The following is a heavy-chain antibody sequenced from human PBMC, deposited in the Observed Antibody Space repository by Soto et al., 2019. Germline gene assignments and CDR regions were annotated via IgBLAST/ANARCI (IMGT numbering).Heavy chain of an antibody. Sequence: QVQLVQSGAEVKKPESSVKVSCKASAGTFSSYAISWVRQAPGQGLEWMGGIIPMFGTPNYAQKFRGRVTITADESTRTAYMELSSLRSEDTAVYYCARTVVAAATPHYYYYGMDAWGQGTTVTVSS. J-gene: IGHJ6*02. CDR2: IIPMFGTP. CDR1: AGTFSSYA. CDR3: ARTVVAAATPHYYYYGMDA. D-gene: IGHD2-15*01. V-gene: IGHV1-69*12.